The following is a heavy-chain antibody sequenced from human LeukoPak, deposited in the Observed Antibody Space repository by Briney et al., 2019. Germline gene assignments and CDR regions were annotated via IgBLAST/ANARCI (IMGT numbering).Heavy chain of an antibody. V-gene: IGHV3-30*04. J-gene: IGHJ5*02. CDR2: ISYDGSNK. Sequence: GGSLRLSCAASGFTFSSYPMHWVRQAPGKGLEGVAVISYDGSNKYYADSVKGRFTISRDNSKNTLYLQMNSLRAEDTAVYYCARDGSAGWFGDPGGDCFDPWGQGTLVTVSS. D-gene: IGHD3-10*01. CDR1: GFTFSSYP. CDR3: ARDGSAGWFGDPGGDCFDP.